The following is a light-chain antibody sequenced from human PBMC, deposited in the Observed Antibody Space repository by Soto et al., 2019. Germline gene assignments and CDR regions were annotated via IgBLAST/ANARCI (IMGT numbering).Light chain of an antibody. Sequence: DVQMTQTPSSLSASVGDRVILTCRASQGIGNWLAWYQQKPGKAPKLLIYKASSLESGVPTRFSGSGSGTDFTLTISSLQPEDFATYYCQQYNSYVFGPGTKVDI. J-gene: IGKJ3*01. V-gene: IGKV1-5*03. CDR1: QGIGNW. CDR3: QQYNSYV. CDR2: KAS.